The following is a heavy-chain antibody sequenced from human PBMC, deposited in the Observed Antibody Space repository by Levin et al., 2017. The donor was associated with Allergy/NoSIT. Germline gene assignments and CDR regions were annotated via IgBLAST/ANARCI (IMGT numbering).Heavy chain of an antibody. J-gene: IGHJ4*02. CDR1: GGSISSYY. V-gene: IGHV4-59*08. Sequence: SQTLSLTCTVSGGSISSYYWSWIRQPPGKGLEGIGYIYYSGNTNYNPSLKSRVTISVDTSKNQFSLKLNSVTAADTAVYYCARHSSNCSGGRCYLFDYWGQGTLVTVSS. CDR2: IYYSGNT. CDR3: ARHSSNCSGGRCYLFDY. D-gene: IGHD2-15*01.